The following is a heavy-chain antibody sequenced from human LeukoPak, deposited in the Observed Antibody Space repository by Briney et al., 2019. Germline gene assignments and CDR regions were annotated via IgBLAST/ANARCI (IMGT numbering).Heavy chain of an antibody. J-gene: IGHJ4*02. CDR3: AREGAGSALPFDY. D-gene: IGHD6-25*01. CDR2: INYSGST. CDR1: GGSISSYY. Sequence: SETLSLTCTVSGGSISSYYWSWIRQPPGKGLEWIGYINYSGSTNYNPSLKSRVTISVDTSKNQFSLKLSSVTAADTAVYYCAREGAGSALPFDYWGQGTLVTVSS. V-gene: IGHV4-59*12.